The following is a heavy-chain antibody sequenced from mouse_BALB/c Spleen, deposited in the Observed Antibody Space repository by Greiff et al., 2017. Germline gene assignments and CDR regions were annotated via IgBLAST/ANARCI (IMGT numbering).Heavy chain of an antibody. V-gene: IGHV1S81*02. Sequence: VQLQQPGAELVKPGASVKLSCKASGYTFTSYWMHWVKQRPGQGLEWIGEINPSNGRTNYNEKFKSKATLTVDKSSSTAYMQLSSLTSEDSAVYYCARSTTVVDDAMDYWGQGTSVTVSS. CDR3: ARSTTVVDDAMDY. CDR1: GYTFTSYW. D-gene: IGHD1-1*01. J-gene: IGHJ4*01. CDR2: INPSNGRT.